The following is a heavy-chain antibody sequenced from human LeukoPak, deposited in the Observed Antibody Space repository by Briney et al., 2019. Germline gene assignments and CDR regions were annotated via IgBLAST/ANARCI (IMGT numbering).Heavy chain of an antibody. Sequence: PGGSLRLSCAASGFTFSSYAMSWGRQVSGKGLEWVSAISGSGGSTYYADSVKGRFTISRDNSKNTLYLQMNSLRAEDTAVYYCAKGGLASILGFDPWGQGTLVTVSS. J-gene: IGHJ5*02. CDR3: AKGGLASILGFDP. D-gene: IGHD3/OR15-3a*01. V-gene: IGHV3-23*01. CDR2: ISGSGGST. CDR1: GFTFSSYA.